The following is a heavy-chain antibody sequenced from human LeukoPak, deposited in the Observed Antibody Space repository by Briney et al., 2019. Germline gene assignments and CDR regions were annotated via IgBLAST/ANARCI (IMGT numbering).Heavy chain of an antibody. D-gene: IGHD5-12*01. CDR1: GFPFRSFS. Sequence: PGGSLRLSCVASGFPFRSFSMNWVRQPPGRGLEWVSVIYSGGSTYYADSVKGRFTISRDNSKNTLYLEMNSLRGEDTAVYYCARESSGYDSDAFDIWGQGTMVTVSS. J-gene: IGHJ3*02. CDR2: IYSGGST. V-gene: IGHV3-66*01. CDR3: ARESSGYDSDAFDI.